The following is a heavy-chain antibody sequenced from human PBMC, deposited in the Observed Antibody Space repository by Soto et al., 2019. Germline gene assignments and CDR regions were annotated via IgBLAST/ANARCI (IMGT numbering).Heavy chain of an antibody. CDR2: VSIGGST. CDR3: AKRRGAGGNFDY. J-gene: IGHJ4*02. CDR1: GFTFSSYA. Sequence: PGGSLRLSCAASGFTFSSYAMGWVRQGPGKGLEWVAVVSIGGSTHYADSVRGRFTISRDNSKNTLSPQMNSLTAEDTAVYFCAKRRGAGGNFDYWGQGALVTVSS. V-gene: IGHV3-23*01. D-gene: IGHD1-26*01.